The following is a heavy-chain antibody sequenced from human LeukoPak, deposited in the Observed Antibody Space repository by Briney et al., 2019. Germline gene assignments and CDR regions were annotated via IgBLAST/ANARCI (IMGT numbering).Heavy chain of an antibody. J-gene: IGHJ4*02. D-gene: IGHD5-24*01. CDR1: GYSISSGYY. CDR3: ARDRKGDGYNWDY. V-gene: IGHV4-38-2*02. CDR2: IYHSGSA. Sequence: SETLSLTCTVSGYSISSGYYWGWIRQPPGKGLEWIGSIYHSGSAYYNPSLKSRVTISVDTSKNQFSLKLSSVTAADTAVYYCARDRKGDGYNWDYWGQGTLVTVSS.